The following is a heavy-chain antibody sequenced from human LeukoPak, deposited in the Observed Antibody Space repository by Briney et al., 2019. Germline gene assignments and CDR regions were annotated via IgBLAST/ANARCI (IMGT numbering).Heavy chain of an antibody. CDR1: GFIFSSYS. Sequence: GGSLRLSCAASGFIFSSYSMNWVRQAPGKGLEWVSTISGGGGSTYYADSVKGRFTISRDNSKNTLYLQVNSLRAEDTAVYYCAKGGKWDVTPFDYWGQGTLVTVSS. CDR2: ISGGGGST. V-gene: IGHV3-23*01. J-gene: IGHJ4*02. D-gene: IGHD1-26*01. CDR3: AKGGKWDVTPFDY.